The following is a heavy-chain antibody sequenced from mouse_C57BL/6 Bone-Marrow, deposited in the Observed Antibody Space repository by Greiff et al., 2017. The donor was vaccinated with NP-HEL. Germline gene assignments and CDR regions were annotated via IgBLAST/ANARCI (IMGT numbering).Heavy chain of an antibody. J-gene: IGHJ1*03. Sequence: QVQLQQSGPELVKPGASVKLSCKASGYTFTSYDINWVKQRPGQGLEWIGWLYPRDGSTTYNEKFKGKATLTVDTSSSTAYMELHSLTSEDSAVYFCARDYYGSSHWYFDVWGTGTTVTVSS. V-gene: IGHV1-85*01. CDR1: GYTFTSYD. D-gene: IGHD1-1*01. CDR2: LYPRDGST. CDR3: ARDYYGSSHWYFDV.